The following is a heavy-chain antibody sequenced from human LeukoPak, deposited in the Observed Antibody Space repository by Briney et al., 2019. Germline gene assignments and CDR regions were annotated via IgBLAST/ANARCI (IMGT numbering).Heavy chain of an antibody. J-gene: IGHJ3*01. V-gene: IGHV3-23*01. Sequence: GGSLRLSCAASGFKFINYAVSWARQAPGKGLEWVSTRGSAGGDYYADSVKGRSTISRDNSATTFYLQMNNLRTEDTARYFCASRTWVGGGQYAFDVWGQGTMVTVSS. D-gene: IGHD1-1*01. CDR1: GFKFINYA. CDR3: ASRTWVGGGQYAFDV. CDR2: RGSAGGD.